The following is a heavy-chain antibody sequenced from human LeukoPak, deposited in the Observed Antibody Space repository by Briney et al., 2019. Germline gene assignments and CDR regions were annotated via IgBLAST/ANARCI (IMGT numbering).Heavy chain of an antibody. CDR3: ARVGYSSGWYFDY. CDR1: GFTFSTYS. CDR2: ISSTRSYI. V-gene: IGHV3-21*01. Sequence: PGGSLRLSCAASGFTFSTYSMNWVHQAPGKGLEWVSSISSTRSYIYYADSVKGRFTISRDNAQKSLYLHMNSLRAEDTAVYYCARVGYSSGWYFDYWGQGTLVTVSS. J-gene: IGHJ4*02. D-gene: IGHD6-19*01.